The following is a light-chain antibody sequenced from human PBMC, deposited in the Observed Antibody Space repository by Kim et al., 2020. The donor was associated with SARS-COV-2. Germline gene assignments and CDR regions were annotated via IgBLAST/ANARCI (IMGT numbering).Light chain of an antibody. CDR3: QQFGASPIT. CDR2: GAS. Sequence: EIVLTQSPGSLSLSPGERATLSCRASQSVTSSYVAWYQHKPGQAPRLLIYGASSRATGIPDRVSGSGSGTDFTITISRLEPEDFAVYYCQQFGASPITFGQGTRLEIK. CDR1: QSVTSSY. V-gene: IGKV3-20*01. J-gene: IGKJ5*01.